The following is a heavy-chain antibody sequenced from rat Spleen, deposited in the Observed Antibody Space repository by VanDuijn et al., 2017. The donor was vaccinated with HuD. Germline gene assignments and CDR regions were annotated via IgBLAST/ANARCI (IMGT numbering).Heavy chain of an antibody. CDR2: ISTGGGNT. V-gene: IGHV5-27*01. Sequence: EVQLVESDGGLVQPGRSLKLSCAALGFTFSDYGMAWVRQAPEKGLEWVASISTGGGNTYYRDSVKGRFTISRDNAKSTLYLQMDSLRSEDTATYYCTTDTFYDGTYYPGGFDYWGQGVMVTVSS. CDR1: GFTFSDYG. J-gene: IGHJ2*01. CDR3: TTDTFYDGTYYPGGFDY. D-gene: IGHD1-12*02.